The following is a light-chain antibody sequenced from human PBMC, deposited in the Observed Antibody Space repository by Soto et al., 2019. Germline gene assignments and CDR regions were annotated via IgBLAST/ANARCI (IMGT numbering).Light chain of an antibody. Sequence: QSALTQSPSASGSPGQSVTISCTGTSSDIGGYNSVSWYQQHPGKAPKVMIYDVTKRPSGVPDRFSGSKSGNTASLTVSALQAEDEADYYCSSYTDRKHLVFGTGTKFTVL. CDR2: DVT. J-gene: IGLJ1*01. CDR3: SSYTDRKHLV. V-gene: IGLV2-8*01. CDR1: SSDIGGYNS.